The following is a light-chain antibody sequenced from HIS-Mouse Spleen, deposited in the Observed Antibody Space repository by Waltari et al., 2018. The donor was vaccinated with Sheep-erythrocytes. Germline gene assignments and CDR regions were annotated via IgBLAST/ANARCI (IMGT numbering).Light chain of an antibody. V-gene: IGLV2-23*01. Sequence: QSALTQPASVSGSPGQSLTISCTGTSSAVGTSTLVSWYQQHPGKAPKLMIYEGSKRPSGVSNRFSGSKSGNTASLTISGLQAEDEADYYCCSYAGSSTPWVFGGGTKLTVL. CDR2: EGS. J-gene: IGLJ3*02. CDR3: CSYAGSSTPWV. CDR1: SSAVGTSTL.